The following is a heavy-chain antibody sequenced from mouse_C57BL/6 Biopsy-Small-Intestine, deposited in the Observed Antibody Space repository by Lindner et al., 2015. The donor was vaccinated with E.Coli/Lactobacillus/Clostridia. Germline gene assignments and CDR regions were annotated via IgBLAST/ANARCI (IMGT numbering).Heavy chain of an antibody. CDR3: ARERGGTYFFDY. Sequence: SVKVSCKASGYIFTNYYIHWVRQAPGQGLEWVGDIVPSGGATHYAQKFQGRVTMTSDTSTSTVYMELSSLSSEDTAVYYCARERGGTYFFDYWGQGTLVTVSS. V-gene: IGHV1-53*01. J-gene: IGHJ4*01. CDR1: GYIFTNYY. CDR2: IVPSGGAT. D-gene: IGHD1-1*01.